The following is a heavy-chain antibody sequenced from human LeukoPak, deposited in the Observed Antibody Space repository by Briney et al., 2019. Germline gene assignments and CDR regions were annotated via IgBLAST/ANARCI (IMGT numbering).Heavy chain of an antibody. CDR2: IWYDGSNR. V-gene: IGHV3-33*01. CDR3: ASTIAANYYGSGSLYYYYYGMDV. D-gene: IGHD3-10*01. Sequence: PGGSLRLSCAASGFTFSSYGMHWVRQAPGKGLEWVAVIWYDGSNRYYADSVKGRFTISRDNSKNTLYLQMNSLRAEDTAVYYCASTIAANYYGSGSLYYYYYGMDVWGKGTTVTVSS. J-gene: IGHJ6*04. CDR1: GFTFSSYG.